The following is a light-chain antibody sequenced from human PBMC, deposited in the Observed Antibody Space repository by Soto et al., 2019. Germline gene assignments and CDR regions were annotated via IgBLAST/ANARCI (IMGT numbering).Light chain of an antibody. CDR2: EIT. CDR3: SSYSSAIAFV. V-gene: IGLV2-14*03. Sequence: QSALTQPASVSGSPGQSITISCTGTSSDIGAYNYVSWYQQHPGKAPKLMIYEITKRPSGISNRFSGSRSGNTASLSISGIQAEDEADYYCSSYSSAIAFVFGTGTKVTVL. J-gene: IGLJ1*01. CDR1: SSDIGAYNY.